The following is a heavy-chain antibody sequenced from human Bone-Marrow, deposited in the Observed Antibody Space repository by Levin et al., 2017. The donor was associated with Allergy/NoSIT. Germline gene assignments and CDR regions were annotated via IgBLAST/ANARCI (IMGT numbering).Heavy chain of an antibody. J-gene: IGHJ4*02. CDR1: GFTVSSNY. CDR3: ARGWFGELLFH. CDR2: IYSGGST. D-gene: IGHD3-10*01. V-gene: IGHV3-53*01. Sequence: GGSLRLSCAASGFTVSSNYMSWVRQAPGKGPEWVSVIYSGGSTYYADSVKVRFTISRDNSKHPLYLQMNSLRAEDTAVYYCARGWFGELLFHWGQGTLVTVSS.